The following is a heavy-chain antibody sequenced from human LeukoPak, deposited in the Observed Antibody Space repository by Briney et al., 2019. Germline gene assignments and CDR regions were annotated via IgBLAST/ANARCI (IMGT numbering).Heavy chain of an antibody. J-gene: IGHJ6*03. V-gene: IGHV3-9*01. CDR3: AKDIRGTYYYYMDV. CDR2: ISWNSGSI. Sequence: GGALRISCATSGFTFDDFALHWVRQAPGKGLEGVSGISWNSGSIGYADSVKGRFTISRDNAKNSLYLQMNSLRAEDTALYYCAKDIRGTYYYYMDVWGKGTTVTVSS. CDR1: GFTFDDFA. D-gene: IGHD1-1*01.